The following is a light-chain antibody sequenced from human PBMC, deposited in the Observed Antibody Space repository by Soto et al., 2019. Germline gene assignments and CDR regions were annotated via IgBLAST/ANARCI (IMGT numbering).Light chain of an antibody. V-gene: IGKV3-20*01. CDR1: QSVSSSS. Sequence: EIVLTQSPGTLSLSPGERATLSCRASQSVSSSSLAWYQQKPGQAPRLLIYGASSRATGVPDRFSGSWSGTDFALTINRLEPEDFAVYYCQQYGSSPLTFGGGTKVDI. CDR2: GAS. J-gene: IGKJ4*01. CDR3: QQYGSSPLT.